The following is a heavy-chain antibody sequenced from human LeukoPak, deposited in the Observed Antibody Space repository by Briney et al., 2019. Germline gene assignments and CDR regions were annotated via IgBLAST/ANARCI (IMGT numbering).Heavy chain of an antibody. CDR3: AKRGGESNGWGAFDY. Sequence: GGSLRLSCAASGFTFNNYAMCWVRQAPGKGLVWISCISGSGVNTFYADSVKGRFTISGDTSKNTLFLQMNSLRAEDTAVYYCAKRGGESNGWGAFDYWGQGTLVTVSS. V-gene: IGHV3-23*01. D-gene: IGHD6-19*01. J-gene: IGHJ4*02. CDR2: ISGSGVNT. CDR1: GFTFNNYA.